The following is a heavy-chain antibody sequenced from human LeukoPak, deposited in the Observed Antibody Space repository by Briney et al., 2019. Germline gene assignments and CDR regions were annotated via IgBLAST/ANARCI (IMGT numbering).Heavy chain of an antibody. V-gene: IGHV3-23*01. CDR2: ISGSGGST. D-gene: IGHD3-9*01. CDR1: GFTFGNYA. J-gene: IGHJ4*02. Sequence: GGSLRLSCEASGFTFGNYAMSWVRQAPGKGLEWVSAISGSGGSTYYADSVKGRFTISRDNSKNTLYLQMNSLRAEDTAVYYCAKDMRFDWTPYYFDYWGQGTLVTVSS. CDR3: AKDMRFDWTPYYFDY.